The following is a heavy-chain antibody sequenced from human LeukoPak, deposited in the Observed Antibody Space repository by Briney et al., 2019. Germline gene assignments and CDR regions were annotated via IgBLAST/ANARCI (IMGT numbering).Heavy chain of an antibody. V-gene: IGHV3-23*01. Sequence: GGSLRLSCAASGFTFSSYAMSWVRQAPGKGLEWVSAISGSGGSTYYADSVKGRFTISRDNSKKTLYLQMNSLGAEDTAVYYCAKGGPHCSSTSCYVFGSSWYPGDAFDIWGQGTMVTVSS. D-gene: IGHD2-2*01. CDR2: ISGSGGST. J-gene: IGHJ3*02. CDR3: AKGGPHCSSTSCYVFGSSWYPGDAFDI. CDR1: GFTFSSYA.